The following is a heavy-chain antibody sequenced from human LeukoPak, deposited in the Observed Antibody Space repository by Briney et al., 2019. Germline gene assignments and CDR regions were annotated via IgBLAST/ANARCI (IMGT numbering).Heavy chain of an antibody. Sequence: GGSLRLSCAASGFTFSSNTMSWVRQAPGRGLAWVSAIDGSGVTTFYADSVKGRFTICRDNSKNTLFLQMNSLRAEDTAIYYCTKRTPEYSSSWCLDYWGQGTLVTVSS. V-gene: IGHV3-23*01. D-gene: IGHD6-13*01. CDR2: IDGSGVTT. J-gene: IGHJ4*02. CDR3: TKRTPEYSSSWCLDY. CDR1: GFTFSSNT.